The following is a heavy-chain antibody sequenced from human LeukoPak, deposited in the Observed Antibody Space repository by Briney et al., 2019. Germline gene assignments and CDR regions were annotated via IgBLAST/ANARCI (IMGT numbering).Heavy chain of an antibody. CDR3: ARDERFCNGDNHYPDLGY. CDR1: GYTFTGYY. J-gene: IGHJ4*02. Sequence: ASVKVSCKASGYTFTGYYMFWVRQAHGQGLEWMGWINPNTGATKYAQNFRGRVTLTRDTSIRTTFMELSSLRSDDTAFYYCARDERFCNGDNHYPDLGYWGQGTLVTVAS. V-gene: IGHV1-2*02. CDR2: INPNTGAT. D-gene: IGHD2-15*01.